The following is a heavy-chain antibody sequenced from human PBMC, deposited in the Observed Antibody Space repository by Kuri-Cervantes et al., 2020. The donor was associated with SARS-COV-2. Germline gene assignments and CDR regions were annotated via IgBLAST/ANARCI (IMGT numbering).Heavy chain of an antibody. D-gene: IGHD4-17*01. CDR1: GFTFSDYY. CDR3: ARWDYGDYYFDY. Sequence: GESLKISCAASGFTFSDYYMSWIRQAPGKGLECVSYISSSGSTIYYADSVKGRFTISRDNAKNSLYLQMNSLRAEDTALYYCARWDYGDYYFDYWGQGTLVTVDS. J-gene: IGHJ4*02. V-gene: IGHV3-11*01. CDR2: ISSSGSTI.